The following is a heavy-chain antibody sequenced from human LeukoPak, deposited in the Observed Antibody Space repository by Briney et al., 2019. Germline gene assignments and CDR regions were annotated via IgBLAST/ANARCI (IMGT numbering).Heavy chain of an antibody. CDR3: ARSPHYGDYQGVNWFDP. D-gene: IGHD4-17*01. J-gene: IGHJ5*02. CDR2: ISSYNGNT. V-gene: IGHV1-18*01. Sequence: GASVKVSCKASGYTFISYGISWVRQAPGQWLEWMGWISSYNGNTNYTQKFQGRVTMTRDTSINTAYMELSSLRSEDTAVYYCARSPHYGDYQGVNWFDPWGQGTLVTVSS. CDR1: GYTFISYG.